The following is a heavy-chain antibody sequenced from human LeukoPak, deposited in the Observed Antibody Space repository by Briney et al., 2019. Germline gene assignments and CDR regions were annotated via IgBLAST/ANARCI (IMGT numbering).Heavy chain of an antibody. J-gene: IGHJ3*01. D-gene: IGHD2-21*02. CDR1: GFMFGNHG. Sequence: GGSLRLSREGSGFMFGNHGLIWVRQAPGKGLYWLSFSGPSGGTRLYADSVKGRFTISRDNAENSVFLQMNSLRVEDTAVYYCARVSPMTDGAFDLWGQGVMVTVSS. V-gene: IGHV3-48*04. CDR3: ARVSPMTDGAFDL. CDR2: SGPSGGTR.